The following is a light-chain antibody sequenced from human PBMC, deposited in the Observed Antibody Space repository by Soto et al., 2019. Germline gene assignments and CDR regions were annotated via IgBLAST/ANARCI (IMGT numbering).Light chain of an antibody. CDR3: MQALQTPT. J-gene: IGKJ2*01. Sequence: DIVMTQSPLSLPVTPGEPASISCRSSQSLLHSNGYNYLDWYLQKPGQSPQLLIYLRSNRASGVPDRFSGSGSGTDFTLKISRVEADDVGVYYCMQALQTPTFGQGTKLEIK. V-gene: IGKV2-28*01. CDR1: QSLLHSNGYNY. CDR2: LRS.